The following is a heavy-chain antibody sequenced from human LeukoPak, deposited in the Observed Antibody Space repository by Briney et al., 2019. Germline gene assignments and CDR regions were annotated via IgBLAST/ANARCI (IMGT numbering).Heavy chain of an antibody. CDR1: GFTFSNFW. V-gene: IGHV3-74*01. J-gene: IGHJ4*02. CDR2: IYGDGSFT. Sequence: PGGSLRLSCAASGFTFSNFWMHWVRQAPGKGLVWVALIYGDGSFTNYADSVKGRFTISRDIAKNTLYLQMNSLRAEDTGVYYCAKDHYWSIDYWGRGTLVTVSS. CDR3: AKDHYWSIDY. D-gene: IGHD3-3*01.